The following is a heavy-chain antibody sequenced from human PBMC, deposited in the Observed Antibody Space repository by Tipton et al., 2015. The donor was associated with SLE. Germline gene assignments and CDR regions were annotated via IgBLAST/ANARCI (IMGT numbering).Heavy chain of an antibody. J-gene: IGHJ2*01. CDR3: ARVGYSGSRDL. CDR2: IYTSGST. V-gene: IGHV4-4*07. Sequence: TLSLTCTVSGGSISSYYWNWIRQPAEKGLEWIGRIYTSGSTNYNPSLKSRVTMSVDTSKNQFSLKLSSVTAADTAVYYCARVGYSGSRDLWGRGTLVTVSS. D-gene: IGHD1-26*01. CDR1: GGSISSYY.